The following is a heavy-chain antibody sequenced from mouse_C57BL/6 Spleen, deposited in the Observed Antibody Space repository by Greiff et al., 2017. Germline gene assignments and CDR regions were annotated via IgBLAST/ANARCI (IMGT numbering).Heavy chain of an antibody. V-gene: IGHV5-17*01. CDR2: ISSGSSTI. CDR1: GFTFSDYG. Sequence: EVKLVESGGGLVKPGGSLKLSCAASGFTFSDYGMHWVRQAPEKGLEWVAYISSGSSTIYYADTVKGRFTISRDNAKNTLFLQMTSLRSEDTAMYYCARPDYYGSLYWYFDVWGTGTTVTVSS. CDR3: ARPDYYGSLYWYFDV. J-gene: IGHJ1*03. D-gene: IGHD1-1*01.